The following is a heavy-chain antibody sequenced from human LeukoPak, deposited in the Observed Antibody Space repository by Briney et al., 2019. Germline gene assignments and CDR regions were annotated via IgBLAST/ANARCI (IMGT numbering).Heavy chain of an antibody. CDR1: GFTFSSYA. CDR2: ISYDGNNK. Sequence: PGGSLRLSCAASGFTFSSYAMHWVRQAPGKGLEWVAVISYDGNNKYYADSVKGRFTISRDNSKNTLYLQMNSLRAEDTAVYHCARDQTTTIFGVVITRGMDVWGQGTTVTVSS. CDR3: ARDQTTTIFGVVITRGMDV. J-gene: IGHJ6*02. D-gene: IGHD3-3*01. V-gene: IGHV3-30-3*01.